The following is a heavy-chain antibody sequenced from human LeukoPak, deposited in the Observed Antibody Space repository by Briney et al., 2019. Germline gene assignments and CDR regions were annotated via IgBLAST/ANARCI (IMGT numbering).Heavy chain of an antibody. V-gene: IGHV1-69*01. Sequence: KISCKGSGGTFSNYAISWVRQAPGQGLEWMGGIIPIFGTANYAQKFQGRVTITADESTSTAYMELSSLRSEDTAVYYCARGDSAYDLFGHIDYWGQGTLVTVSS. CDR1: GGTFSNYA. CDR2: IIPIFGTA. J-gene: IGHJ4*02. CDR3: ARGDSAYDLFGHIDY. D-gene: IGHD5-12*01.